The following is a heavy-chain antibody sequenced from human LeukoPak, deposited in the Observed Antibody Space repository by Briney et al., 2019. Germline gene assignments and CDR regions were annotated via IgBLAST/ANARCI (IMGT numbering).Heavy chain of an antibody. Sequence: PSETLSLTCTVSGGSISSYYWSWIRQPPGKGLEWIGYIYYSGSTNYNPSLKSRVTISVDTSKNQFSLKLSSVTAADTAVDYCVRSVPYYYILTGSRVYYYGMDVWGQGTTVTVSS. J-gene: IGHJ6*02. CDR1: GGSISSYY. D-gene: IGHD3-9*01. V-gene: IGHV4-59*01. CDR3: VRSVPYYYILTGSRVYYYGMDV. CDR2: IYYSGST.